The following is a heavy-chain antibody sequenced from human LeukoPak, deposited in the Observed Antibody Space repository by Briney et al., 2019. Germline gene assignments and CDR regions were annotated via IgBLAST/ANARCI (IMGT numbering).Heavy chain of an antibody. V-gene: IGHV3-48*03. J-gene: IGHJ4*02. CDR2: ISSGGDTI. CDR3: AKECDYGNTSHMPCY. Sequence: GGSLRLSCAASGFTFSGYEMNWVRQAPGKGLEWVSFISSGGDTIYYADSVKGRFTVSWDDAKNSLYLHVTDLRAEVTAVYYCAKECDYGNTSHMPCYWGQGTLVTVSS. CDR1: GFTFSGYE. D-gene: IGHD4-17*01.